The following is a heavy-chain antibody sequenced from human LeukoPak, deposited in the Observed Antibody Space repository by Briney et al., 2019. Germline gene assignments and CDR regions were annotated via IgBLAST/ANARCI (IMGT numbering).Heavy chain of an antibody. CDR3: ARDLLGYCSSTSCPRTGYGMDV. CDR1: GGTFSSYA. Sequence: SVKVSCKASGGTFSSYAISWVRQAPGQGLEWMGGIIPIFGTANYAQKFQGRVTITADESTSTAYMELSSLRSEDTAVYYCARDLLGYCSSTSCPRTGYGMDVWAKGPRSPSPQ. J-gene: IGHJ6*04. CDR2: IIPIFGTA. V-gene: IGHV1-69*13. D-gene: IGHD2-2*01.